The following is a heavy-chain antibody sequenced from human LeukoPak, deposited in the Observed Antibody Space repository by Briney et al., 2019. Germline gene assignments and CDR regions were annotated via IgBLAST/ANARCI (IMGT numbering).Heavy chain of an antibody. CDR1: GDTLSNILYY. D-gene: IGHD3-22*01. CDR3: ASETYYYDSSGYYIFDY. CDR2: IYYSGTN. V-gene: IGHV4-39*07. Sequence: PSETLSLTCSVSGDTLSNILYYWGWIRQPPGKGLEWIGHIYYSGTNSYNLSLKSRVTLSVDTSKNQFSLKLTSVTAADTAVYYCASETYYYDSSGYYIFDYWGQGTLVTVSS. J-gene: IGHJ4*02.